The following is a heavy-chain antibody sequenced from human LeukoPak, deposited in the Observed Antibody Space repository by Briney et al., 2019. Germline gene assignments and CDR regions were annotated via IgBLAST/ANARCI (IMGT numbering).Heavy chain of an antibody. V-gene: IGHV4-59*01. CDR1: GGSISSYY. D-gene: IGHD1-1*01. Sequence: PETLSLTCTVSGGSISSYYWSWIRQPPGKGLEWIGYIYYSGSTKYNPSLKSRVSLSFDTSKQQFSLRLSSVTAADTAVYYCARDLELERNRWNYFESWGQGTLVTVSS. CDR2: IYYSGST. J-gene: IGHJ4*02. CDR3: ARDLELERNRWNYFES.